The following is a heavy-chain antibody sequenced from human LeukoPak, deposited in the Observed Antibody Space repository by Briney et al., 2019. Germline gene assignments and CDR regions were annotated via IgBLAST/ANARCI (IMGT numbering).Heavy chain of an antibody. Sequence: SETLSLTCTVSGGSISSSSYYWGWIRQPPGKGLGWIGSIYYSGSTYYNPSLKSRVTISVDTSKNQFSLKLSSVTAADTAVYYCARGGTSGYYYYYYMDVWGKGTTVTVSS. CDR2: IYYSGST. CDR3: ARGGTSGYYYYYYMDV. J-gene: IGHJ6*03. D-gene: IGHD2-2*01. V-gene: IGHV4-39*01. CDR1: GGSISSSSYY.